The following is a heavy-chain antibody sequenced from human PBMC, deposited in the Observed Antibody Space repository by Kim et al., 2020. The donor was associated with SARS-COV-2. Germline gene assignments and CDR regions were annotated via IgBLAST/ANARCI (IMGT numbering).Heavy chain of an antibody. CDR3: ATDNYDSRLRAGLYGVVL. V-gene: IGHV1-24*01. J-gene: IGHJ6*02. CDR2: YDPEHLET. D-gene: IGHD3-3*01. CDR1: GYTLSELS. Sequence: ASVKVSCKVAGYTLSELSLHWVRQAPGKGLEWMGGYDPEHLETVYAQKFQDRVTLTEDTSTDTAYMELSALRSDDTGVYYCATDNYDSRLRAGLYGVVLWGQGTTVTVSS.